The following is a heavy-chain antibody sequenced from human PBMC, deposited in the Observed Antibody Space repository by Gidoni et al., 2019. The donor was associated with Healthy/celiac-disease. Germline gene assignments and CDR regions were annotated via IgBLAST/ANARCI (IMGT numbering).Heavy chain of an antibody. D-gene: IGHD2-8*01. CDR3: ARLGGYCTNGVCYRGRYFDY. V-gene: IGHV4-39*01. J-gene: IGHJ4*02. CDR1: GGSISSSSYS. Sequence: QLQLQESGPGLVKPSETLSLTCTVSGGSISSSSYSCGWIRQPPGKGLEWIGSIYYSGSTYYNPSLKSRVTISVDTSKNQFSLKLSSVTAADTAVYYCARLGGYCTNGVCYRGRYFDYWGQGTLVTVSS. CDR2: IYYSGST.